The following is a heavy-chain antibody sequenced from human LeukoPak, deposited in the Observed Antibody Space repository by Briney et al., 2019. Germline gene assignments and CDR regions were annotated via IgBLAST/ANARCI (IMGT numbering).Heavy chain of an antibody. CDR1: GGSISSSNW. J-gene: IGHJ4*02. CDR3: ASGAVWFGELPVDY. V-gene: IGHV4-4*02. Sequence: SGTLSLTCAVSGGSISSSNWWSWVRQPPGKRLEWIGEIYHSGSTNYNPSLKSRVTISVDKSKNQFSLKLSSVTAADTAVYYCASGAVWFGELPVDYWGQGTLVTVSS. D-gene: IGHD3-10*01. CDR2: IYHSGST.